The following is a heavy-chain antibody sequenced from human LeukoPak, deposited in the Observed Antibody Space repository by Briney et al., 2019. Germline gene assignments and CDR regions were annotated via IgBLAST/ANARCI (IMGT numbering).Heavy chain of an antibody. Sequence: SETLSLTCTVSGGSMSSYYWSWIRQPPGKGLEWIGYIYYSGTTNYNPSLKSRVTMSVDTSMNQFSLKMSSVTAADTAVYYCARRSYSASYYLDYWAQGTLVTVSS. CDR3: ARRSYSASYYLDY. V-gene: IGHV4-59*08. J-gene: IGHJ4*02. D-gene: IGHD1-26*01. CDR2: IYYSGTT. CDR1: GGSMSSYY.